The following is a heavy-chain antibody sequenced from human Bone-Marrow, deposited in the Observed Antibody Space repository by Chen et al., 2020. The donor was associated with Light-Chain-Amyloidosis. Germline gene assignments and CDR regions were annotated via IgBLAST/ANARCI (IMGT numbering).Heavy chain of an antibody. J-gene: IGHJ4*02. CDR2: IYSSGSV. CDR1: CGSINSSDYY. V-gene: IGHV4-30-4*01. CDR3: ARGTGPANEYFDY. Sequence: QVQLLASGPGLVRPSQTLSLTCSVSCGSINSSDYYWTWIRQPPGKGLEWIGYIYSSGSVYYNPSLKSRVSLSLDTSNNLFSLRLTSVTAADTAVYYCARGTGPANEYFDYWGQGTLVTVSS. D-gene: IGHD2-8*02.